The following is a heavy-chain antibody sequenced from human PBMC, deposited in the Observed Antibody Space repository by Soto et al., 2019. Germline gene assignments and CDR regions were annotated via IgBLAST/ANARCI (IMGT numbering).Heavy chain of an antibody. CDR3: ARAPYYDYIWGRRYGMDV. Sequence: SETLSLTCAVDGGSFSGHSWSWVRQPPGKGLEWIGEINHSGKTNYNPSLMSRVTISVDTSKNQISLNLGSVAAADTAVYYCARAPYYDYIWGRRYGMDVWGQGTTVTVSS. CDR1: GGSFSGHS. CDR2: INHSGKT. V-gene: IGHV4-34*01. D-gene: IGHD3-16*01. J-gene: IGHJ6*02.